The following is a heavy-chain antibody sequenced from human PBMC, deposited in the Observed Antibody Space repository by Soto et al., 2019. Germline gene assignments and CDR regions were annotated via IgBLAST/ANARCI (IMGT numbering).Heavy chain of an antibody. J-gene: IGHJ3*02. V-gene: IGHV1-18*04. D-gene: IGHD3-9*01. Sequence: ASVKVSCKASGYTFTSYGISWVRQAPGQGLEWMGWISAYNGNTNYAQKLQGRVTMTTDTSTSTAYMELRSLRSDDTAVYYCARERRYFDWSPTPEAFDIWGQGTMVTVSS. CDR3: ARERRYFDWSPTPEAFDI. CDR1: GYTFTSYG. CDR2: ISAYNGNT.